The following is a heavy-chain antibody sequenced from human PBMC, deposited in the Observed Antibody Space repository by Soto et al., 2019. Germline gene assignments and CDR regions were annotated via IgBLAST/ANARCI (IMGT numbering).Heavy chain of an antibody. CDR2: IYYSGNT. Sequence: TLSLTCTVTGDFIRNGDYYWTWVRQSPGKGLEWIGYIYYSGNTYYNPSLKSRVAMSIDTSKNQFSLRLTSVTAADTAVYYCARDRSGNWFDPWGQGIQVTV. D-gene: IGHD3-10*01. V-gene: IGHV4-30-4*08. J-gene: IGHJ5*02. CDR3: ARDRSGNWFDP. CDR1: GDFIRNGDYY.